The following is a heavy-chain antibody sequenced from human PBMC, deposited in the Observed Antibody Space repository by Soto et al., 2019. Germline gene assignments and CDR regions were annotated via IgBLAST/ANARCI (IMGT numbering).Heavy chain of an antibody. CDR2: IIPIFGTA. D-gene: IGHD4-17*01. CDR3: AKGPSVRYAYYYYYYGMDV. Sequence: SVKPSCKASAGTFSSYPISWVRQAPGQGLEWMGGIIPIFGTANYAQKFQGRVTITADESTSTAYMELSSLRSEDTAVYYCAKGPSVRYAYYYYYYGMDVWGQGTTVTV. CDR1: AGTFSSYP. J-gene: IGHJ6*02. V-gene: IGHV1-69*13.